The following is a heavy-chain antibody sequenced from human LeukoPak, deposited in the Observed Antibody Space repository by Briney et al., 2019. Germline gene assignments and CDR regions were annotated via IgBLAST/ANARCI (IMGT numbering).Heavy chain of an antibody. Sequence: GGSLRLSCAASGFSFSFYWMHWVRQAPGKGPVWVSRIKTDGSIADYADSVKGRFTISRDNAKNTLYLQMNSLRADDTAIYYCAKSTWFDYFDYWGQGTLVTVSS. CDR3: AKSTWFDYFDY. V-gene: IGHV3-74*01. CDR1: GFSFSFYW. CDR2: IKTDGSIA. D-gene: IGHD3-9*01. J-gene: IGHJ4*02.